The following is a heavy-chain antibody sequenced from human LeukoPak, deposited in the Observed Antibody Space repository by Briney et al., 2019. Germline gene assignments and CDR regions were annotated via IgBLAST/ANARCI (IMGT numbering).Heavy chain of an antibody. J-gene: IGHJ4*02. CDR2: IYYSGST. CDR1: GDSISSSNYF. V-gene: IGHV4-39*01. D-gene: IGHD3-3*01. CDR3: ARLRFWSSYYWDY. Sequence: SETLSLTCTASGDSISSSNYFWGWIRQPPGKGLEWIGSIYYSGSTYYNPSLKRRVTISVDTSKNQLSLRLSSVTAADTAVYYCARLRFWSSYYWDYWGQGTLVTVSS.